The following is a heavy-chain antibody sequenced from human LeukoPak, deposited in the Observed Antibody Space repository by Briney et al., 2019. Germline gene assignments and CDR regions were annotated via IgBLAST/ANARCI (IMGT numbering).Heavy chain of an antibody. D-gene: IGHD5-18*01. V-gene: IGHV3-48*01. J-gene: IGHJ4*02. CDR3: ARDMNSVYSYGYDY. CDR2: INFKSEDI. CDR1: GFTFSSHN. Sequence: GGSLRLSCAASGFTFSSHNMNWVRQAPGKGLEWISFINFKSEDIRYADSVEGRFIISRDNARKSLYLHMNSLRAEDTAVYYCARDMNSVYSYGYDYWGQGTLVTVSS.